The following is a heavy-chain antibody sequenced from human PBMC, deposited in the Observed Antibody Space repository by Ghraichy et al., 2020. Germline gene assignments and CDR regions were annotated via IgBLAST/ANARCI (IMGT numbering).Heavy chain of an antibody. Sequence: GESLNISCAASGFTFSNYGMHWVRQAPGKGLEWVAVIWYDGSKKYYADSVKGRFAISRDNSKNTLYLQMHSLRAEDTAVYYCARAYYDSIGYYLYYFDYWGQGTLVTVSS. J-gene: IGHJ4*02. CDR1: GFTFSNYG. CDR3: ARAYYDSIGYYLYYFDY. D-gene: IGHD3-22*01. CDR2: IWYDGSKK. V-gene: IGHV3-33*01.